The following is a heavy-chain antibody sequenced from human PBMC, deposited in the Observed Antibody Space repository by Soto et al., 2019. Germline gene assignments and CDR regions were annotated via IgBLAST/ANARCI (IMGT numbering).Heavy chain of an antibody. CDR2: ISGGGGTT. Sequence: EAPLLESGGGLIQPGGSLRLSCAASGFTFSSYGMSWVRQAPGKGLEWVSVISGGGGTTYYADSVKGRFTISRDNSKNAVYLQMNSLKAEDTALYYCAKGRGGFDSWGQGILVTVSS. D-gene: IGHD3-10*01. V-gene: IGHV3-23*01. CDR3: AKGRGGFDS. CDR1: GFTFSSYG. J-gene: IGHJ5*01.